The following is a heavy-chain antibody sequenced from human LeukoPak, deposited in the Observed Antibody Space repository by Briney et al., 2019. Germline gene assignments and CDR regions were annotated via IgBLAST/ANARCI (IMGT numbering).Heavy chain of an antibody. D-gene: IGHD2-2*03. CDR3: ARWIDGFDV. Sequence: GGSLRLSCAASGFTFSSYSMNWVRQSPGKGLEWISYITSGGGSIFYADFVEGRFTISRDNAENSLYLQLNSLRDEDTAVYYCARWIDGFDVWGQGTMVTVSS. CDR1: GFTFSSYS. V-gene: IGHV3-48*02. CDR2: ITSGGGSI. J-gene: IGHJ3*01.